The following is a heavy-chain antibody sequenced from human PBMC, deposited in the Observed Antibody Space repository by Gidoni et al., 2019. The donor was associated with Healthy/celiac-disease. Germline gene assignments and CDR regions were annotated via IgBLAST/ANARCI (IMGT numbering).Heavy chain of an antibody. CDR2: ISSSSSTI. Sequence: EVQLVESGGGLVQPGGSLRLSCAASGFTFSSFRLHCVRPAPGKGVEWVSYISSSSSTIYYADYVKGRFTISRDKAKNSLYLQMNSLRDEDTAVYYCARDGEGVYCSGGSCSPAHFDYWGQGTLVTVSS. V-gene: IGHV3-48*02. D-gene: IGHD2-15*01. CDR3: ARDGEGVYCSGGSCSPAHFDY. CDR1: GFTFSSFR. J-gene: IGHJ4*02.